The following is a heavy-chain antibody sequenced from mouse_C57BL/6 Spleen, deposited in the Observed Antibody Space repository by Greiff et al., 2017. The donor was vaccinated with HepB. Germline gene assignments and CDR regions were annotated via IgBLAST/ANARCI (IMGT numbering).Heavy chain of an antibody. Sequence: QVQLQQPGAELVKPGASVKLSCKASGYTFTSYWMHWVKQSPGQGLEWIGMIHPNSGSTNYNEKFKSKATLTVDKSSSTAYMQLSSLTSEDSAVYYCASESTDYDGAYWGQGTLVTVSA. CDR3: ASESTDYDGAY. CDR1: GYTFTSYW. V-gene: IGHV1-64*01. J-gene: IGHJ3*01. D-gene: IGHD2-4*01. CDR2: IHPNSGST.